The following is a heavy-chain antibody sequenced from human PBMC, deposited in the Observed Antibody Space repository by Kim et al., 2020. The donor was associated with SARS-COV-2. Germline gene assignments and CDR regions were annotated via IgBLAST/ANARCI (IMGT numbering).Heavy chain of an antibody. Sequence: QKVQGRVTITADKSTSTAYMELSSLRSEDTAVYHCARASFFYDSSGYHFDYWGQGTLVTVSS. V-gene: IGHV1-69*04. J-gene: IGHJ4*02. D-gene: IGHD3-22*01. CDR3: ARASFFYDSSGYHFDY.